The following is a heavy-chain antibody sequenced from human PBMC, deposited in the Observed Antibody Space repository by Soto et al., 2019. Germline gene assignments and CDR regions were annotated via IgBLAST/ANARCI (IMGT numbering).Heavy chain of an antibody. CDR3: ARLVQYYYDSSGYDY. D-gene: IGHD3-22*01. J-gene: IGHJ4*02. Sequence: QVQLQESGPGLVKPSQTLSLTCTVSGGSISSGDYYWSWIRQPPGKGLEWIGYIYYSGSTYYNPSLKSRVTIXXDXSKXQFSLKLSSVTAADTAVYYCARLVQYYYDSSGYDYWGQGTLVTVSS. CDR1: GGSISSGDYY. V-gene: IGHV4-30-4*01. CDR2: IYYSGST.